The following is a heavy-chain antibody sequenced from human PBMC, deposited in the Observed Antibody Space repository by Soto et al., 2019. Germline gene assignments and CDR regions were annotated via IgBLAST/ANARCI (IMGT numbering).Heavy chain of an antibody. J-gene: IGHJ6*02. D-gene: IGHD3-10*01. CDR2: INPNSGGT. CDR3: ARDRITMVRGAHGYYYYGMDV. CDR1: GYTFTGYY. Sequence: ASVKVSCKASGYTFTGYYMHWVRQAPGQGLEWMGWINPNSGGTNYAQKFQGWVTMTRDTSISTAYMELSRLRSDDTAVYYCARDRITMVRGAHGYYYYGMDVWGQGTTVTVSS. V-gene: IGHV1-2*04.